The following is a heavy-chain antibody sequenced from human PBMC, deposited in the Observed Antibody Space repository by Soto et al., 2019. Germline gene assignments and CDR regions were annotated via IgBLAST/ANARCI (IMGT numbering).Heavy chain of an antibody. CDR1: GFTFSSYG. D-gene: IGHD2-15*01. V-gene: IGHV3-30*18. CDR3: AKDGAPYYYYYYMDA. CDR2: ISYDGSNK. Sequence: GGSLRLSCAASGFTFSSYGMHWVRQAPGKGLEWVAVISYDGSNKYYADSVKGRFTISRDNSKNTLYLQMNSLRAEDTAVYYCAKDGAPYYYYYYMDAWGKGTTVTVSS. J-gene: IGHJ6*03.